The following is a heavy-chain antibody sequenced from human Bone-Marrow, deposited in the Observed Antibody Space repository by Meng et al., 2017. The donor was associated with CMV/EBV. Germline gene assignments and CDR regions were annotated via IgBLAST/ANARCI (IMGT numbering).Heavy chain of an antibody. CDR2: ISSSGSTI. CDR1: GFTFSSYE. V-gene: IGHV3-48*03. CDR3: AREKVYCSSTSCSSYGMDV. D-gene: IGHD2-2*01. Sequence: GGSLRLSCAASGFTFSSYEMNWVRQAPGKGLEWVSYISSSGSTIYYADSVKGRFTISRDNAKNSLYLQMNSLRAEDTAVYYCAREKVYCSSTSCSSYGMDVWGQGTTVTV. J-gene: IGHJ6*02.